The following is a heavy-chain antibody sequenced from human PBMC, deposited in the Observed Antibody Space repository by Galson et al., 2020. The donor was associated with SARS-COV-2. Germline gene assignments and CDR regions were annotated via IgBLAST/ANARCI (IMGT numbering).Heavy chain of an antibody. Sequence: GESLKISCAASGFTFSSYGMHWVRQAPGKGLEWVAVISYDGSNKYYVDSVKGRFTISRDNSKNTLYLQMNSLRAEDTAVYYCAKDSGQQLGDFDYWGQGTLVTVSS. CDR3: AKDSGQQLGDFDY. J-gene: IGHJ4*02. CDR1: GFTFSSYG. V-gene: IGHV3-30*18. CDR2: ISYDGSNK. D-gene: IGHD6-13*01.